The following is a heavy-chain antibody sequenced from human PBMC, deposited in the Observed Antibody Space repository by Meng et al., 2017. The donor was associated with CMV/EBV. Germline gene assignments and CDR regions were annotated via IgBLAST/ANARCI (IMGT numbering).Heavy chain of an antibody. Sequence: SVKVSCKASGGTFSSYAISWVRQASGQGLEWMGGIIPIFGTANYAQKFQGRVTITTDESTSTAYMELSSLRSEDTAVYYCARDRAGRITIFGVVQGGGMDVWGQGTTVTVSS. V-gene: IGHV1-69*05. CDR1: GGTFSSYA. CDR3: ARDRAGRITIFGVVQGGGMDV. CDR2: IIPIFGTA. J-gene: IGHJ6*02. D-gene: IGHD3-3*01.